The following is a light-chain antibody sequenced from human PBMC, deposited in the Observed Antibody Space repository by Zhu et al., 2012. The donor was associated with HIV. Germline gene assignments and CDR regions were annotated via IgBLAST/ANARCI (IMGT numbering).Light chain of an antibody. CDR3: QQYSSSSWYT. J-gene: IGKJ2*01. Sequence: EIVLTQSPATLSLSPGERATLSCRASQSVSSYLAWYQQKPGQAPRLLIYDASNRATGIPARFSGSGSGTDFTLTISRLEPEDFAVYYCQQYSSSSWYTFGQGTKLEI. CDR1: QSVSSY. CDR2: DAS. V-gene: IGKV3-11*01.